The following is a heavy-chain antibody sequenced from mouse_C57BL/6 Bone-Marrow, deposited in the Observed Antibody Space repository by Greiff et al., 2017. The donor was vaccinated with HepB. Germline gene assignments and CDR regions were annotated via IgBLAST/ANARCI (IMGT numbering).Heavy chain of an antibody. CDR2: ISDGGSYT. V-gene: IGHV5-4*01. J-gene: IGHJ1*03. CDR3: ARERPIYYYPYWYFDV. Sequence: LVESGGGLVKPGGSLKLSCAASGFTFSSYAMSWVRQTPEKRLEWVATISDGGSYTYYPDNAKGRFTISRDNAKNNLYLQMSHLKSEDTAMYYCARERPIYYYPYWYFDVWGTGTTVTVSS. CDR1: GFTFSSYA. D-gene: IGHD1-1*01.